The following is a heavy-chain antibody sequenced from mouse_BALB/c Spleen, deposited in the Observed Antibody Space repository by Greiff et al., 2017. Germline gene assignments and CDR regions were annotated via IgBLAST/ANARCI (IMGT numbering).Heavy chain of an antibody. CDR3: ARRYGNSFDY. V-gene: IGHV3-2*02. J-gene: IGHJ2*01. Sequence: EVKLMESGPGLVKPSQSLSLTCTVTGYSITSYYAWNWIRQFPGNNLGWMGYISYSGSTNYNPSLKRRSSITRDTSKNQFFLQLNSVTTGDTATEYCARRYGNSFDYWGQGTTLTVSS. D-gene: IGHD2-10*02. CDR2: ISYSGST. CDR1: GYSITSYYA.